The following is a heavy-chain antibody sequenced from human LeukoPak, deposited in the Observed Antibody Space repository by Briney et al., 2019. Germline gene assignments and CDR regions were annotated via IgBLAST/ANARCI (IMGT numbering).Heavy chain of an antibody. CDR1: GYTFTGYY. J-gene: IGHJ5*02. Sequence: ALVNVSCKASGYTFTGYYMHWVRQAPGQGLEWMGWINPNSGGTHYAQKFQGRVTTTRDTSISTVYMELSRLRSDDTAVYYCARKGAVYGDYDHWGQGTLVTVSS. CDR2: INPNSGGT. D-gene: IGHD4-17*01. V-gene: IGHV1-2*02. CDR3: ARKGAVYGDYDH.